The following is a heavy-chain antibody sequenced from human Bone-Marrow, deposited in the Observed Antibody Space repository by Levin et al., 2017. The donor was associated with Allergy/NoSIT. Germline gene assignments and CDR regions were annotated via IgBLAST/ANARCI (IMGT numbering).Heavy chain of an antibody. CDR3: APRFPGIVSTGLVYFDY. V-gene: IGHV2-5*02. CDR1: GFSLSSTGVS. D-gene: IGHD1-1*01. CDR2: IYWDDDK. J-gene: IGHJ4*02. Sequence: SGPTLVKPKQTLTLTCTFSGFSLSSTGVSVAWIRPPPGKALEWLALIYWDDDKRYSPSLRNRRTITKDTSKNQVVLTLTNTDPLDTATYYCAPRFPGIVSTGLVYFDYWGPGTLVTVSP.